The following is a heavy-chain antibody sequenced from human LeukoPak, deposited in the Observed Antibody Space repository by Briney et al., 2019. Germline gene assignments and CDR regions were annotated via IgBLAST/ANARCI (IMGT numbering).Heavy chain of an antibody. Sequence: GASVKVSCKASGITFTSSAMQWVRQARGQRLEWIGWIVVGSGNTNYAQKFQERVTITRDISTSTAYMELSSLRSGDTAVYYCAASSGYYFSGLYYFDYWGQGTLVTVSS. CDR1: GITFTSSA. J-gene: IGHJ4*02. CDR2: IVVGSGNT. CDR3: AASSGYYFSGLYYFDY. V-gene: IGHV1-58*02. D-gene: IGHD3-22*01.